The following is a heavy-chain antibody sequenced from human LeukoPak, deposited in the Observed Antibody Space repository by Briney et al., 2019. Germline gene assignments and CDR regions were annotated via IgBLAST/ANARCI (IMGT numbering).Heavy chain of an antibody. CDR3: AKSRGSGSNMARGVNFDY. CDR1: GYSISSGYY. Sequence: SETLSLTCTVSGYSISSGYYWGWIRQPPGKGLEWIGSIYHSGSTYYNPSLKSRVTISVDTSKNQFSLKLSSVTAADTAVYYCAKSRGSGSNMARGVNFDYWGQGTLVTVSS. CDR2: IYHSGST. D-gene: IGHD3-10*01. V-gene: IGHV4-38-2*02. J-gene: IGHJ4*02.